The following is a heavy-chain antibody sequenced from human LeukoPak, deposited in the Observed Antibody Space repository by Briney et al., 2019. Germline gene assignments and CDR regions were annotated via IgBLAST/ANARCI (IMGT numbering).Heavy chain of an antibody. CDR1: GSTFSTDA. Sequence: GRSLRLSCAASGSTFSTDAMHWVRQAPGKGLVWVSRINSDGSSTSYADSVKGRFTISRDNAKNTLYLQMNSLRAEDTAVYYCARNLYGDYVDYWGQGTLVTVSS. D-gene: IGHD4-17*01. CDR2: INSDGSST. J-gene: IGHJ4*02. CDR3: ARNLYGDYVDY. V-gene: IGHV3-74*01.